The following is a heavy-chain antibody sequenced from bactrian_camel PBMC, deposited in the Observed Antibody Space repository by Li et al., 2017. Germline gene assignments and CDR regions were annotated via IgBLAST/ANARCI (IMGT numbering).Heavy chain of an antibody. D-gene: IGHD2*01. CDR3: AKDGSGWAAYYSGGYYVPYEYNY. V-gene: IGHV3S31*01. Sequence: VQLVESGGGLVQPGGSLRLSCAASGFTFSIYAMSWVRQAPGKGLEWVSAIASGGGSTYYADSVKGRFTISRDNVKNTLYLKLNSLKTEDTAMYYCAKDGSGWAAYYSGGYYVPYEYNYWGQGTQVTVS. CDR2: IASGGGST. CDR1: GFTFSIYA. J-gene: IGHJ4*01.